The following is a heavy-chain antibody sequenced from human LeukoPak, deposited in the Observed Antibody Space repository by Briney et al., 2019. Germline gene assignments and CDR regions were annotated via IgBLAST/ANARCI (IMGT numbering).Heavy chain of an antibody. J-gene: IGHJ4*02. CDR3: ARDRRWLQSGLDY. CDR1: GGSISSYY. D-gene: IGHD5-24*01. CDR2: IYYSGST. V-gene: IGHV4-59*01. Sequence: TSETLSLTCTVSGGSISSYYWSWIRQPPGKGLEWIGYIYYSGSTNYNPSLKSRVTISVDTSANPFSLKLSSVTAADTAVYYCARDRRWLQSGLDYWGQGTLVTVFS.